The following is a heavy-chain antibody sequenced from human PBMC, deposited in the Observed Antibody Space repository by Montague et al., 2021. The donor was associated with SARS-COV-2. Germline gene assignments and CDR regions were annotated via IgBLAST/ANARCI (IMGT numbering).Heavy chain of an antibody. J-gene: IGHJ3*02. CDR3: ARARITMIVVVNAFDI. CDR1: GGSISSGGYY. D-gene: IGHD3-22*01. CDR2: IYYSGST. V-gene: IGHV4-31*03. Sequence: TLSLTCTVSGGSISSGGYYWSWIRQHPGKGLEWVGYIYYSGSTYYNPSLKSRVTISVDTSKNQFSLKLSSVTAADTAVYYCARARITMIVVVNAFDIWGQGTMVTVSS.